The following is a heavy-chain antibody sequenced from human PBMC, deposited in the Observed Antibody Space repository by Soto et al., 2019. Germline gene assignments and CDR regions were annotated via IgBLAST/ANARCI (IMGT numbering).Heavy chain of an antibody. D-gene: IGHD1-7*01. CDR3: AXQTRTGITGTKSGAFDI. CDR2: INPNSGGT. CDR1: GYTFTGYY. Sequence: ASVKVSCKASGYTFTGYYMHWVRQAPGQGLEWMGWINPNSGGTNYAQKFQGRVTMTRDTSISTAYMELSRLRSDDTAVYYCAXQTRTGITGTKSGAFDIWGQGTMVTVSS. V-gene: IGHV1-2*02. J-gene: IGHJ3*02.